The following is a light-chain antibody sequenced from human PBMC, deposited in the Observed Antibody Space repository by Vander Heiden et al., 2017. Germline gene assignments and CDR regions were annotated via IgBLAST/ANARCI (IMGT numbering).Light chain of an antibody. Sequence: DIVMSQSPLPQPVTPGEPASISCRSSQSILHSNGFNYLDWYLQKPGQSPQLLIFLGSNRASGVPDRISGSGSGTDFTLRISRVEPEDVGVYYCMQSLQTPLTFGGGIKVEIK. CDR3: MQSLQTPLT. CDR1: QSILHSNGFNY. CDR2: LGS. V-gene: IGKV2-28*01. J-gene: IGKJ4*01.